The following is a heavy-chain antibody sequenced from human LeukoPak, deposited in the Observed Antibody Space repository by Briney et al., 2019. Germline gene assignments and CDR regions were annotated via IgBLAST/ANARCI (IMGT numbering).Heavy chain of an antibody. J-gene: IGHJ4*02. D-gene: IGHD3-22*01. CDR1: GFTFSSYA. V-gene: IGHV3-23*01. Sequence: GGSLRLSCAASGFTFSSYAMSWVRQAPGKGLEWVSAISGSGGSTYYADSVKGRFTISRDNSKNTLYLQMNSLRAEDTAVYYCAKEGYYDSSGYYYFDYWGQGTLVTVSS. CDR3: AKEGYYDSSGYYYFDY. CDR2: ISGSGGST.